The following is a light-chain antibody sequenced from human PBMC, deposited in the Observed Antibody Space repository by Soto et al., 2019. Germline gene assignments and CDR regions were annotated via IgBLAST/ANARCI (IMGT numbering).Light chain of an antibody. CDR1: QGIGDT. V-gene: IGKV3-20*01. CDR2: DAS. CDR3: QQYGSSPPSA. Sequence: EIIMTQSPATLSVSPGEGATLSCRASQGIGDTLAWYQHKPGQTPRLLISDASRRATGIPDRFSGSGSGTDFTLTISRLEPEDFAVYYCQQYGSSPPSAFGQGTKLEIK. J-gene: IGKJ2*01.